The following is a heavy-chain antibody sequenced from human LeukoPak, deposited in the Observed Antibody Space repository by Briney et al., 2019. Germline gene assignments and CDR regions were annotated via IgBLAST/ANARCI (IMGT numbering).Heavy chain of an antibody. CDR1: GYTFTGYY. Sequence: TSVKVSCTASGYTFTGYYMHWVRQAPGQGLEWMGWINPNSGDTNYAQKVQGRFTMTRDTSISTAYMELSRLRSDDTAMYYCARDRTEQWLGNYYYYGMDVWGQGTTVTVSS. V-gene: IGHV1-2*02. D-gene: IGHD6-19*01. CDR2: INPNSGDT. CDR3: ARDRTEQWLGNYYYYGMDV. J-gene: IGHJ6*02.